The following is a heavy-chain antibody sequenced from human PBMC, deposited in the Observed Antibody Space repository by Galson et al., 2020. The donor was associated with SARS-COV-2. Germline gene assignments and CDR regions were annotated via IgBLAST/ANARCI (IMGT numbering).Heavy chain of an antibody. Sequence: ASETLSLTCAVSGGSISSGGYSWSWIRQPPGKGLDWLGYIYHSGSTYYNPSLRGRVTISIDRSKNLFSLKLSSVTAADTALYYCARGGDAPRWFDPWGQGTLVTVSS. CDR2: IYHSGST. V-gene: IGHV4-30-2*01. CDR3: ARGGDAPRWFDP. CDR1: GGSISSGGYS. D-gene: IGHD3-16*01. J-gene: IGHJ5*02.